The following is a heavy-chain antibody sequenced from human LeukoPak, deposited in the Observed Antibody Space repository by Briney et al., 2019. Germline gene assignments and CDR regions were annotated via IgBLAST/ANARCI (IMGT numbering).Heavy chain of an antibody. V-gene: IGHV4-59*11. Sequence: SETLSLTCSVSDDSFNSHYWTWIRHPPGKGLEWIGYISSIGSTNYNPSLKSRVTITVDTSKKQFTLKMTSVTAADTAVYYCARDPTTVTKGFDVWGQGTMVTVSS. CDR2: ISSIGST. J-gene: IGHJ3*01. CDR1: DDSFNSHY. D-gene: IGHD4-17*01. CDR3: ARDPTTVTKGFDV.